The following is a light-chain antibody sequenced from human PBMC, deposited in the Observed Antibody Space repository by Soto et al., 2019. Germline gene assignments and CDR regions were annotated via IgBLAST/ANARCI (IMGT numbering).Light chain of an antibody. CDR3: GQFVSAPPRT. V-gene: IGKV3-20*01. CDR1: QSVSSTF. CDR2: GVS. J-gene: IGKJ1*01. Sequence: EIVLTQSPGTLSLSPGERATLPCRASQSVSSTFLAWYQQKPGQAPRLLIFGVSNRATGIPDRFSGSGSGTDFTLTISRLEPEDFAVYYCGQFVSAPPRTFGQGTKVDIK.